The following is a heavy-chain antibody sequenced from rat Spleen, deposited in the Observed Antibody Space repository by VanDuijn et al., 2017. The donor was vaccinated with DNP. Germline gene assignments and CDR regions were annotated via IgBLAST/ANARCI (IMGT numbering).Heavy chain of an antibody. D-gene: IGHD1-11*01. CDR2: ISYSGST. J-gene: IGHJ1*01. CDR1: GCSITSNY. CDR3: ARGLNYGGFSYSWYFDF. Sequence: EVQLQESGPGLVQPSQSLSLTCSVTGCSITSNYWAWIRKFPGDKMEWMGYISYSGSTGYNPFLRGRISITRDTSKNQFFLQLNSVTTEDRATYYCARGLNYGGFSYSWYFDFWGPGTMVTVSS. V-gene: IGHV3-1*01.